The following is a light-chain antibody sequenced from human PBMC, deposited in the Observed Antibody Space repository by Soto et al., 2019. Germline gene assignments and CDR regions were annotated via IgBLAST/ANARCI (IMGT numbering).Light chain of an antibody. CDR1: SSVVGGYNY. V-gene: IGLV2-14*01. CDR3: SSYTSSRTLV. CDR2: DVS. J-gene: IGLJ1*01. Sequence: QSVLTQPASVSGSPGQSITISCTGNSSVVGGYNYVSWYQQHPGKAPKLMIYDVSNRPSGVSNRFSGSKSGNTASLTISGLQAEDEADYYCSSYTSSRTLVFGTGTKVTVL.